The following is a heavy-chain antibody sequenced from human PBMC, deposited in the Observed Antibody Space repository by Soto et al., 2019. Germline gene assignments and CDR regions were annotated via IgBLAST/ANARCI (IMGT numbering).Heavy chain of an antibody. CDR3: AKTLSYYDFWSGYSFDAFDI. CDR2: ISGSGGST. Sequence: GGSLRLSCAASGFTVSSNYMSWVRQAPGKGLEWVSAISGSGGSTYYADSVKGRFTISRDNSKNTLYLQMNSLRAEDTAVYYCAKTLSYYDFWSGYSFDAFDIWGQGTMVTVSS. V-gene: IGHV3-23*01. J-gene: IGHJ3*02. CDR1: GFTVSSNY. D-gene: IGHD3-3*01.